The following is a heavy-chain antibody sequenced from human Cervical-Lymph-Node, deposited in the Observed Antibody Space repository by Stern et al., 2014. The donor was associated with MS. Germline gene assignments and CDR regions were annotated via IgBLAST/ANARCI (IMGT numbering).Heavy chain of an antibody. V-gene: IGHV3-21*01. Sequence: EQLVESGGGLVKPGESLRLSCAASGFTFSSYDMTWVRQAPGKGLEWVASVSRSSTFIYYEDSVKGRFTVSRDNSQNSVYLQMNSLRLEDTAVYYCSRDQQEWLGAVHFDYWGQGVLVTVSS. CDR3: SRDQQEWLGAVHFDY. CDR1: GFTFSSYD. D-gene: IGHD6-19*01. CDR2: VSRSSTFI. J-gene: IGHJ4*02.